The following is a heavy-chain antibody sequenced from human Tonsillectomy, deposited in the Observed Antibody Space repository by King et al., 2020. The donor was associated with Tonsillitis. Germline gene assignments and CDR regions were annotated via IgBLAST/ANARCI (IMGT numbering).Heavy chain of an antibody. CDR1: GYTFTSYV. CDR3: ARDLGNYHFDY. D-gene: IGHD3-22*01. J-gene: IGHJ4*02. CDR2: ISAYNGNT. V-gene: IGHV1-18*01. Sequence: QLVQSGAEVKKPGASVKVSCKASGYTFTSYVISWVRQSPGQGLDWRGWISAYNGNTNYAQKLLGRVTMTTDTSTSTAYMALSSLRSVDTAVYYCARDLGNYHFDYGGRAPLAPVSP.